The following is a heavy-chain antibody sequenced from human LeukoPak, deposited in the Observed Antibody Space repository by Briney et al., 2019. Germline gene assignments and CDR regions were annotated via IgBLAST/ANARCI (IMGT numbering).Heavy chain of an antibody. CDR2: IDPRSGGT. CDR1: GYDFTGHY. D-gene: IGHD2-15*01. V-gene: IGHV1-2*02. CDR3: AREVLVYGLYV. Sequence: GASVKVSCKASGYDFTGHYVHWVRQAPGQGLEWMGWIDPRSGGTIYTQKFQGRVTMTRDTAISTAYMEVRRLKSDDTAVYYCAREVLVYGLYVWGNGTAVAVSA. J-gene: IGHJ6*04.